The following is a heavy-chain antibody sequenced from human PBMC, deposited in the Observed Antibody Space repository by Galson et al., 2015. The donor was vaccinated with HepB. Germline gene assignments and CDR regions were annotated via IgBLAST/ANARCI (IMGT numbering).Heavy chain of an antibody. CDR2: IYYSGST. V-gene: IGHV4-59*01. CDR1: GGSISSYY. D-gene: IGHD3-10*01. CDR3: ARTAWGSGSYRATNYFDY. J-gene: IGHJ4*02. Sequence: ETLSLTCTVSGGSISSYYWSWIRQPPGKGLEWIGYIYYSGSTNYNPSLKSRVTISVDTSKNQFSLKLSSVTAADTAVYYCARTAWGSGSYRATNYFDYWGQGTLVTVSS.